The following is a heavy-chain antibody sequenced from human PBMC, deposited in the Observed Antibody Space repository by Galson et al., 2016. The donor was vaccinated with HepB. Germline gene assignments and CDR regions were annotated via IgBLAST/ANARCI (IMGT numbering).Heavy chain of an antibody. Sequence: SETLSLTCTVSGGSISSSNYYWGWIRQPPGKGLEWIGTIYYRGSTYYNPSLKSRVTISVDTSKNQFSLKVSSVTAADTAVYYCARRQRKSSSTGFFDLWGRGTLVTVSS. CDR1: GGSISSSNYY. V-gene: IGHV4-39*01. D-gene: IGHD2-2*01. CDR3: ARRQRKSSSTGFFDL. J-gene: IGHJ2*01. CDR2: IYYRGST.